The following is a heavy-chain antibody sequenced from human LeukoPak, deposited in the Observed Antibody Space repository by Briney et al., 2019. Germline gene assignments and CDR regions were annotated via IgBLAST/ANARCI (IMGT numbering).Heavy chain of an antibody. CDR2: ISAYNGNT. Sequence: ASVKVSCKASGYTFTSYGISWVRQAPGQGLEWMGWISAYNGNTNYAQKLQGRVTMTTDTSTSTAYMELRSLRSDDTAVYYCARDYDSSGPQKNFFDFWGQGTLVTVSS. CDR3: ARDYDSSGPQKNFFDF. J-gene: IGHJ4*02. D-gene: IGHD3-22*01. V-gene: IGHV1-18*01. CDR1: GYTFTSYG.